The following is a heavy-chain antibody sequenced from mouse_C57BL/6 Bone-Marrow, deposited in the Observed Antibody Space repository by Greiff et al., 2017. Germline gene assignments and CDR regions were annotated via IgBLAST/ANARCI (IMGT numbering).Heavy chain of an antibody. J-gene: IGHJ2*01. CDR1: GYTLTDYY. CDR2: INPNNGGT. CDR3: ARDSSGYVDFDY. Sequence: LQLQQSGPELVKPGASVKISCKASGYTLTDYYMNWVKQSHGKSLEWIGDINPNNGGTSYNQKFKGKATLTVDKSSSTAYMELRSLTSEDSAVYYCARDSSGYVDFDYWGQGTTLTVSS. V-gene: IGHV1-26*01. D-gene: IGHD3-2*02.